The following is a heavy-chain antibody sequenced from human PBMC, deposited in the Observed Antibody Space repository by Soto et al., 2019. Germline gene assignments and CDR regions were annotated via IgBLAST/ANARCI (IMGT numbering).Heavy chain of an antibody. J-gene: IGHJ6*02. V-gene: IGHV3-30-3*01. CDR1: GFTFSSYA. Sequence: QVQLVESGGGVVQPGRSLRLSCAASGFTFSSYAMHWVRQAPGKGLEWVAVISYDGSNKYYADSVKGRFTISRDNSKNTLYLQMNSLRAEDTAVYYCARDLEVGATTAWVYYYYGMDVWGQGTTVTVSS. CDR3: ARDLEVGATTAWVYYYYGMDV. D-gene: IGHD1-26*01. CDR2: ISYDGSNK.